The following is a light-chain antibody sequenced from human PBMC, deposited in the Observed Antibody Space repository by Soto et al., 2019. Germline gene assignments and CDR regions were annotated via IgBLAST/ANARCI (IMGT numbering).Light chain of an antibody. CDR3: QQVNSFPLP. V-gene: IGKV1-9*01. CDR1: QGIANF. Sequence: IHLTQSPSSLSASVGARVTISCRASQGIANFVAWYQQKPGKAPKLLIYGASTLQSGVPSRFSGSGSGTDFTLTISSLQPEDVATYYCQQVNSFPLPFGRGTKVDIK. J-gene: IGKJ3*01. CDR2: GAS.